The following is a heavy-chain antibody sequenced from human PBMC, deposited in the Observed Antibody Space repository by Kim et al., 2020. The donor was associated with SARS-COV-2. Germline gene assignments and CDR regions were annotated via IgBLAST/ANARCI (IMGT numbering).Heavy chain of an antibody. V-gene: IGHV4-39*01. CDR1: GGSISSSSYY. CDR3: ARHPPFGESSLDNYFDY. J-gene: IGHJ4*02. Sequence: SETLSLTCTVSGGSISSSSYYWGWIRQPPGKGLEWIGSIYYSGSTYYNPSLKSRVTISVDTSKNQFSLKLSSVTAADTAVYYCARHPPFGESSLDNYFDYWGQGTLVTVSS. D-gene: IGHD3-10*01. CDR2: IYYSGST.